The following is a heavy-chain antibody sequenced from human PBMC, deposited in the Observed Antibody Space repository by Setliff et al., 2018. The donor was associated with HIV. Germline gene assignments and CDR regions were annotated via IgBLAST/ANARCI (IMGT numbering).Heavy chain of an antibody. CDR3: ARGSCSGCYLSDY. CDR2: IIPIFGTA. D-gene: IGHD6-19*01. V-gene: IGHV1-69*13. CDR1: GGTFSSYA. J-gene: IGHJ4*02. Sequence: GASVKVSCKASGGTFSSYAISWVRQAPGQGLEWMGGIIPIFGTANYAQKFQGRVMITADESTSTAYMELSSLRSEDTAVYYCARGSCSGCYLSDYWGLGTLVTVSS.